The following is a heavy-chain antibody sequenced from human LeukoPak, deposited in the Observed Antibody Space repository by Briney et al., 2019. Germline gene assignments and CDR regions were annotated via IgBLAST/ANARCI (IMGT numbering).Heavy chain of an antibody. CDR1: GGSISGPY. Sequence: LETLSLTCTVSGGSISGPYWSWVRQPPGKGLEWIGEINHSGSTNYNPSLKSRVTISVDTSKNQFSLKLSSVTAADTAVYYCARAGPYDFWSGYYPGYYYYYMDVWGKGTTVTVSS. D-gene: IGHD3-3*01. J-gene: IGHJ6*03. CDR2: INHSGST. V-gene: IGHV4-34*01. CDR3: ARAGPYDFWSGYYPGYYYYYMDV.